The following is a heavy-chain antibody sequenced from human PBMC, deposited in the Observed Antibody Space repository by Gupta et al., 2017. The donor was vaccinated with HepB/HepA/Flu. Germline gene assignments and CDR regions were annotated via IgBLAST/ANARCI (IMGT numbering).Heavy chain of an antibody. D-gene: IGHD1-14*01. CDR3: GRSGDGKYFDY. CDR1: GLSLTTTNMR. V-gene: IGHV2-70*04. J-gene: IGHJ4*02. Sequence: QVTLKESGPALVRPSQTLTLTCNFSGLSLTTTNMRVNWIRQPPGKALEWLGRIDWDNDEFYTTSLKTRLSISKDTSKNQVVLTMTNMDPADTARYYCGRSGDGKYFDYWGQGSLVTVS. CDR2: IDWDNDE.